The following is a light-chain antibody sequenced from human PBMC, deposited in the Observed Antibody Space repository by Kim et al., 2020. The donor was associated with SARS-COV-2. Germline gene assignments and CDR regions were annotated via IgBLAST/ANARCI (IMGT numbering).Light chain of an antibody. CDR2: EVT. CDR1: SSDVGGYNY. V-gene: IGLV2-8*01. Sequence: QSVPISCTGPSSDVGGYNYVSWYQQHPGKAPKLMIYEVTKRPSGVPDRFSGSKSGNTASLTVSGLQADDEADYYCTSYAGTNNLGIFGGGTQLTVL. J-gene: IGLJ2*01. CDR3: TSYAGTNNLGI.